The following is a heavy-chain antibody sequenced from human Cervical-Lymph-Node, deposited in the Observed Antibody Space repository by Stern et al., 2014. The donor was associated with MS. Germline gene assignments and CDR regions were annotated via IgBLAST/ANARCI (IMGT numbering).Heavy chain of an antibody. CDR1: GYSFTLYL. Sequence: VQLAQSGAEMKKPGESLKISCKGSGYSFTLYLIGWVRQIPGKYLEWMGIMYPGASNTQYSPSFEGQYTISADKSISAAYLQWSSLKASDTAMYYCAALVRGSYFYWVQGTLVTVSS. V-gene: IGHV5-51*01. D-gene: IGHD1-26*01. CDR3: AALVRGSYFY. J-gene: IGHJ4*02. CDR2: MYPGASNT.